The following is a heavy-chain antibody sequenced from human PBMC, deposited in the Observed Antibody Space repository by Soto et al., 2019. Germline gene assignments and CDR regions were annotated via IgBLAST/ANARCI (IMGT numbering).Heavy chain of an antibody. CDR3: ARKGPGSLTLYCSDGGCHYAFDI. D-gene: IGHD2-15*01. CDR2: ISGGGDGA. Sequence: EVQLLESGGGLVQPGGSLRLSCSASGFAFSYYAIIWFRQAPGQGLEWVSTISGGGDGAFYADSVKGRFTISRDNSRNTVYLQVNSLRAEDTAVYYFARKGPGSLTLYCSDGGCHYAFDIWGQGTRVTVSS. J-gene: IGHJ3*02. V-gene: IGHV3-23*01. CDR1: GFAFSYYA.